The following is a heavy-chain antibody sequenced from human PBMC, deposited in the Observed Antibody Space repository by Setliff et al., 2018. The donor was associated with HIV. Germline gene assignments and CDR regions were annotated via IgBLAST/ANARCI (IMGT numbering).Heavy chain of an antibody. V-gene: IGHV5-51*01. CDR3: SRASDPSHRMPPTNYYYYMDV. J-gene: IGHJ6*03. CDR2: IYPTDSDT. CDR1: GYIFANYW. D-gene: IGHD2-2*01. Sequence: PGESLKISCKGSGYIFANYWIAWVRQVPGKGLEWMGIIYPTDSDTRYSPSFQGQVTISADTSISTAYLQWSSLKASDTAVYYCSRASDPSHRMPPTNYYYYMDVWGKGTKVTV.